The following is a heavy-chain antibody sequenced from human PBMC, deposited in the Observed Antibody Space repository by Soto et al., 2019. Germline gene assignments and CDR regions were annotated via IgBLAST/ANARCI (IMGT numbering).Heavy chain of an antibody. CDR3: ARDHYYYDSSGYYSYYYGMDV. D-gene: IGHD3-22*01. Sequence: LSLTCTVSGGSISSYYWSWIRQPPGKGLEWIGYIYYSGSTNYNPSLKSRVTISVDTSKNQFSLKLSSVTAADTAVYYCARDHYYYDSSGYYSYYYGMDVWGQVTTVTFSS. V-gene: IGHV4-59*01. CDR2: IYYSGST. J-gene: IGHJ6*02. CDR1: GGSISSYY.